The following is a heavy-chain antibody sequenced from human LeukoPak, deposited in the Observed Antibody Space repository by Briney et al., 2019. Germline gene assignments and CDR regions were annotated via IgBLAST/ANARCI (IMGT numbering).Heavy chain of an antibody. Sequence: GGSLRLSCAASGFTFSSYEMNWVRQAPGKGLEWVSYISSSGSTIYYADSVKGRFTISRDNAKNSLYLQMNSLRAEDTAVYYCASKQLVGHYYYYYYMDVWGKGTTVTVSS. CDR2: ISSSGSTI. J-gene: IGHJ6*03. V-gene: IGHV3-48*03. CDR3: ASKQLVGHYYYYYYMDV. D-gene: IGHD6-6*01. CDR1: GFTFSSYE.